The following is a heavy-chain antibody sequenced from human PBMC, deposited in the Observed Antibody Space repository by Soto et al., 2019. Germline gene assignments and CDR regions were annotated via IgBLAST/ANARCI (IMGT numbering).Heavy chain of an antibody. CDR2: IFPRGDT. CDR1: GDSISSGGFS. V-gene: IGHV4-30-2*01. Sequence: SETLSLTCTVSGDSISSGGFSWIWIRQPPGKGLEWIGYIFPRGDTYYNPSLKSRVAISVGRSKNQFSLRLSSVTAADTAVYYCARGGDYYLDSWGQGTLVTVSS. J-gene: IGHJ4*02. CDR3: ARGGDYYLDS. D-gene: IGHD4-17*01.